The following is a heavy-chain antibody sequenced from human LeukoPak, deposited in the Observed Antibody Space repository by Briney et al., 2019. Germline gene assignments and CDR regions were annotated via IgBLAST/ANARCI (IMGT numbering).Heavy chain of an antibody. J-gene: IGHJ3*02. Sequence: GGSLRLSCAASGFTFSDYYMSWIRQAPGKGLEWVSYISSSGSTIYYADSVKGRFTISRDNAKNSLYLQMNSLRAEDTAVYYCAREGAYDFWSGYRSLGAFDIWGQGTMVTVSS. CDR1: GFTFSDYY. V-gene: IGHV3-11*04. D-gene: IGHD3-3*01. CDR2: ISSSGSTI. CDR3: AREGAYDFWSGYRSLGAFDI.